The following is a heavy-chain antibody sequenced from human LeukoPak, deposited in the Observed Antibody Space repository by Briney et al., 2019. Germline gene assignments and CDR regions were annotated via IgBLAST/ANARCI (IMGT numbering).Heavy chain of an antibody. J-gene: IGHJ6*02. D-gene: IGHD2-21*02. Sequence: GGSLRLSCAASGFTFSSYAMHWVRQAPGKGLEWVAVISYDGSNKYYADSVKGRFTISRDNSKNTLYLQMNSLRAEDTAVYYCASDLGYCGGDCYYYYYYGMDVWGQGTTVTVSS. V-gene: IGHV3-30-3*01. CDR1: GFTFSSYA. CDR2: ISYDGSNK. CDR3: ASDLGYCGGDCYYYYYYGMDV.